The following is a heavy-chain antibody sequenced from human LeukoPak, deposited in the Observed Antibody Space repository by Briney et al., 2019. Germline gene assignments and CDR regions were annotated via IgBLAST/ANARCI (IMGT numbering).Heavy chain of an antibody. D-gene: IGHD6-13*01. CDR2: IYYSGST. V-gene: IGHV4-59*01. J-gene: IGHJ4*02. Sequence: SETLSLTCTVSGGSISSYSWTWIRQPPGKGLEWIGYIYYSGSTNYNPSLKSRVTISVDTSKNQFSLKLGSVTAADTAVYYCARVRVAAAGLDYWGQGTLVTVSS. CDR1: GGSISSYS. CDR3: ARVRVAAAGLDY.